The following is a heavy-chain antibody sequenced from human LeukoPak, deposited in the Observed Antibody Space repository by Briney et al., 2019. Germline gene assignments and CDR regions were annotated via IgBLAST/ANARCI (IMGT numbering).Heavy chain of an antibody. D-gene: IGHD3-22*01. CDR1: GFTFSSYG. CDR2: IRYDGSNK. CDR3: ASAGYHYDSRKAFDI. Sequence: GGSLRLSCAASGFTFSSYGMHWVRQAPGKGLEWVAFIRYDGSNKYYADSVKGRFTISRDNSKNTLYLHVNSLRPEDTAVYYCASAGYHYDSRKAFDIWGQGTMVTVSS. V-gene: IGHV3-30*02. J-gene: IGHJ3*02.